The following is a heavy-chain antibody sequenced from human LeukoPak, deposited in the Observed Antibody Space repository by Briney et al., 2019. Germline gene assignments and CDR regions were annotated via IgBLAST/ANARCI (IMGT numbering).Heavy chain of an antibody. Sequence: SETLSLTCTVSGGSVSSGGYYWSWIRQHPGQGLEWIGYIYYSGSTNYNPSLKSRVTISVDTSKKQFSLKLSSVTAADTAVYYCATYSSSGYYGMDVWGQGTTVIVSS. J-gene: IGHJ6*02. V-gene: IGHV4-61*08. D-gene: IGHD6-6*01. CDR2: IYYSGST. CDR3: ATYSSSGYYGMDV. CDR1: GGSVSSGGYY.